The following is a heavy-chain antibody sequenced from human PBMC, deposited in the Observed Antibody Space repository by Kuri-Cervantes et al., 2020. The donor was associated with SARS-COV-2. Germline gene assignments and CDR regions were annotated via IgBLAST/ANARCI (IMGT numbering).Heavy chain of an antibody. CDR3: ARDGLGGDVHYYDILTGYYPYYMDV. D-gene: IGHD3-9*01. CDR2: ISYDGSNK. Sequence: GESLKISCAASGFTVSSYAMHWARQAPGKGLEWVAVISYDGSNKYYADSVKGRFTISRDNAKNSLYLQMNSLRAEDTAVYYCARDGLGGDVHYYDILTGYYPYYMDVWGKGTTVTVSS. J-gene: IGHJ6*03. CDR1: GFTVSSYA. V-gene: IGHV3-30-3*01.